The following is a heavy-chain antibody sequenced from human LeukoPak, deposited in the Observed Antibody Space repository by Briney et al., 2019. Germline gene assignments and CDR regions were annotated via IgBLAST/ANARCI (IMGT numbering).Heavy chain of an antibody. CDR2: IYYNGIS. D-gene: IGHD3-10*01. V-gene: IGHV4-59*01. Sequence: PSETLSLTCTVSGGSISDYYWSWIRQPPGKGLEWIAYIYYNGISNYNPSLKSRVIISVDSSKNQFSLKLTSVTAADTAVYYCARLFTPSGAFDIWGQGTMVTVSS. J-gene: IGHJ3*02. CDR1: GGSISDYY. CDR3: ARLFTPSGAFDI.